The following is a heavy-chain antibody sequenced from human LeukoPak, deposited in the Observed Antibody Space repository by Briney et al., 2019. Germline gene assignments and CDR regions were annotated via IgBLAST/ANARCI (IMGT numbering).Heavy chain of an antibody. D-gene: IGHD3-3*01. Sequence: GGSLRLSCVDSGFKFSNYWMSWVRQTPGKGLEWVAQIKQDGSEKYYEDSVKGRFTVSRDNSKNTLYLQMNSLRAEDTAVYYCAKDRGSYYDFWSGYSTFDYWGQGTLVTVSS. CDR2: IKQDGSEK. J-gene: IGHJ4*02. CDR3: AKDRGSYYDFWSGYSTFDY. V-gene: IGHV3-7*03. CDR1: GFKFSNYW.